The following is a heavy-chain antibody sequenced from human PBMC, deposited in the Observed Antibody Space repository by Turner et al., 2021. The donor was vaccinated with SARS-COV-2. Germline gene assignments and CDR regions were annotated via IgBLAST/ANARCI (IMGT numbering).Heavy chain of an antibody. CDR1: GFTFSSYG. J-gene: IGHJ6*03. Sequence: QVQLVESGGGVVQPGRSLRLPWAASGFTFSSYGRHWVRQAPGKGLEWVAVIWYDGSNKYYADSVKGRFTISRDNSKNTLYLQMSSLRAEDTAVYYCARARYGSGSFLGYYMDVWGKGTTVTVSS. CDR2: IWYDGSNK. CDR3: ARARYGSGSFLGYYMDV. V-gene: IGHV3-33*01. D-gene: IGHD3-10*01.